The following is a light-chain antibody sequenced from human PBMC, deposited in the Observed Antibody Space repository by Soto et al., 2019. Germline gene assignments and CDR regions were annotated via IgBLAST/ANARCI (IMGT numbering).Light chain of an antibody. CDR1: EGIDNF. J-gene: IGKJ1*01. Sequence: DIQMTQSPSAMSASVGDRVTITCRASEGIDNFLAWFQQKPGQVPKRLIYAASSLPSGVPSRFSGSGSGTKFTLTISSLQPEDFATYYCLQHNRYPWTFGQGTKVDIK. CDR2: AAS. CDR3: LQHNRYPWT. V-gene: IGKV1-17*03.